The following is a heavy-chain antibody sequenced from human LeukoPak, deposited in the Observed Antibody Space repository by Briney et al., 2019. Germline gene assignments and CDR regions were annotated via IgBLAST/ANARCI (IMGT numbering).Heavy chain of an antibody. V-gene: IGHV3-74*01. CDR2: INGDGRNT. Sequence: GGSLRLSCAPSGFTFSSYWMHWVRPAPGKGLVWVSHINGDGRNTNYADSVKGRFSISRDNAKNTLYLQMNSLRAEDTAVYYCASGYSGYVNWGQGTLVTVSS. CDR1: GFTFSSYW. D-gene: IGHD5-12*01. J-gene: IGHJ4*02. CDR3: ASGYSGYVN.